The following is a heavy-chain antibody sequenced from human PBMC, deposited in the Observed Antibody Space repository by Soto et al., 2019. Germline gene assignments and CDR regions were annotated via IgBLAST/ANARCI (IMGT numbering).Heavy chain of an antibody. CDR1: GGSINSSSYY. D-gene: IGHD5-12*01. J-gene: IGHJ4*02. Sequence: QLQLQESGPGLVKPSETLSLTCTVSGGSINSSSYYWGWIRQPPGKGLEWIGPIYYSGSTYYNPVHKSRVTISVDTSRNQCSLKLSSGAAADTAVYYCTRHTPAITISDHWGQGTLVTVS. V-gene: IGHV4-39*01. CDR3: TRHTPAITISDH. CDR2: IYYSGST.